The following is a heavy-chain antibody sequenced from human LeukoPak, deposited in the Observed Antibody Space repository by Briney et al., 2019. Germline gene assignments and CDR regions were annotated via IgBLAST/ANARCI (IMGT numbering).Heavy chain of an antibody. D-gene: IGHD3-10*01. J-gene: IGHJ5*02. Sequence: SETLSLTCAVYGGSFSGYYWSWIRQPPGKGLEWIGKINHSGSTNYNPSLKSRVTISVDTSKNQFSLKLSSVTAADTAVYYCARLLKAYGSGSYYRSGSWFDPWGQGTLVTVSS. CDR1: GGSFSGYY. V-gene: IGHV4-34*01. CDR3: ARLLKAYGSGSYYRSGSWFDP. CDR2: INHSGST.